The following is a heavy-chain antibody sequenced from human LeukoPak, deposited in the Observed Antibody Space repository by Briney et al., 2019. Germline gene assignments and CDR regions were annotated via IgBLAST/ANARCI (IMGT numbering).Heavy chain of an antibody. CDR1: GYTFTGYY. D-gene: IGHD2-2*03. CDR2: MNPNSGNT. V-gene: IGHV1-8*02. CDR3: VRSGFCSGTTCSYQWSLGWLDP. Sequence: ASVKVSCKASGYTFTGYYMHWVRQASGQGLEWMGWMNPNSGNTGYAQRFQGRVTMSRDTSITTAYMELSNLRSEDTAIYYCVRSGFCSGTTCSYQWSLGWLDPWGQGTLVIVSS. J-gene: IGHJ5*02.